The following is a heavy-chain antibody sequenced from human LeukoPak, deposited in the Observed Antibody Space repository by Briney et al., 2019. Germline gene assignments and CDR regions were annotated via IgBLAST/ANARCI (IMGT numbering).Heavy chain of an antibody. D-gene: IGHD6-19*01. CDR1: GFTFNTYS. CDR2: IQYDGSIK. CDR3: TRDSGSVWYEAHLDP. Sequence: GGSLRLSCAASGFTFNTYSMHGIRQAPGKALEWVAFIQYDGSIKYYGDSVKGRFTIPRDNSKNTLYLQMNSPRPEHTVVYYCTRDSGSVWYEAHLDPGGQRTLVTVSS. V-gene: IGHV3-30*02. J-gene: IGHJ5*02.